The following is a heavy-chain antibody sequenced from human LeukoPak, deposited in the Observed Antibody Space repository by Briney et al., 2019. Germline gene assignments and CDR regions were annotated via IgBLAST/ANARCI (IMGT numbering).Heavy chain of an antibody. CDR1: GGSISNSHYY. D-gene: IGHD3-9*01. Sequence: SETLSLTCTVSGGSISNSHYYWGWIRQPPGKGLEWIGSIYYSGSTYYSPSLKSRVTISVDTSKNQFSLKLSSVTAADTAVYYCARGTYDILTGYYYYFDYWGQGTLVTVSS. CDR2: IYYSGST. CDR3: ARGTYDILTGYYYYFDY. V-gene: IGHV4-39*07. J-gene: IGHJ4*02.